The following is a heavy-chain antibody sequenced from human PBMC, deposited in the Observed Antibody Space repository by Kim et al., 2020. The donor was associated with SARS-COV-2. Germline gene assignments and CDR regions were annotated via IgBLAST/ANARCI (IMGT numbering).Heavy chain of an antibody. CDR3: AREEIDYGGNSGENWFDP. Sequence: SETLSLTCTVSGGSISSGGYYWSWIRQHPGKGLEWIGYIFHSGTTYYNPSLKSRLTISVDTSKNQFSLKLSSVTAADTAVYYCAREEIDYGGNSGENWFDPWGQGTLVTVSS. J-gene: IGHJ5*02. D-gene: IGHD4-17*01. V-gene: IGHV4-31*03. CDR1: GGSISSGGYY. CDR2: IFHSGTT.